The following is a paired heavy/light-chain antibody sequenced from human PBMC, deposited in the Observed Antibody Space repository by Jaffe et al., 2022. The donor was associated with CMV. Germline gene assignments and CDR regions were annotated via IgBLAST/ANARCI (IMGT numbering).Heavy chain of an antibody. CDR1: GYTFTSYE. J-gene: IGHJ4*02. V-gene: IGHV1-8*01. D-gene: IGHD2-2*01. CDR3: ARATSLDSTASIY. Sequence: QVQLVQSGAEVKKPGASVKVSCKASGYTFTSYEINWVRQAPGQGLEWMGWLKPSTGATGFGQKFQGRVTLTRDTSTQTAYMELDSLRSDDTAVYYCARATSLDSTASIYWGQGTLVTVSS. CDR2: LKPSTGAT.
Light chain of an antibody. J-gene: IGKJ1*01. CDR1: QSVYAY. V-gene: IGKV1-39*01. Sequence: DIQMTQSPSSLSASVGDRVTITCRASQSVYAYVSWYRQQPGKAPNLLIYASSNLVRGVPSRFSGGGSGTEFTLTINNVQREDFATYYCQQTHTTPRTFGQGTRVDIK. CDR3: QQTHTTPRT. CDR2: ASS.